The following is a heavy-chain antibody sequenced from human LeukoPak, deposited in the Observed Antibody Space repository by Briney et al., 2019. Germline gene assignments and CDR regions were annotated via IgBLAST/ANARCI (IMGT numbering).Heavy chain of an antibody. J-gene: IGHJ3*01. V-gene: IGHV5-51*01. D-gene: IGHD1-26*01. CDR2: IYPGDSDT. Sequence: GESLKISCKGSGYRFTSYWIGWVRQMPGKGLEWMGIIYPGDSDTRYSPSFRGQVTISADKSISTAYLQWSSLKASDTAMYYCALPPTSGSPSSDFWGQGTMVTVSS. CDR3: ALPPTSGSPSSDF. CDR1: GYRFTSYW.